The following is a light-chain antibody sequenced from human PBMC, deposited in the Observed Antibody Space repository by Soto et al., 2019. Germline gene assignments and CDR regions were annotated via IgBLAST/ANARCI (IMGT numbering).Light chain of an antibody. V-gene: IGLV2-14*01. CDR1: SSDVGGYNY. J-gene: IGLJ3*02. CDR3: GSHAGDSNLV. CDR2: VVS. Sequence: QSALTQPASVSGSPGQSIAISCTGTSSDVGGYNYVSWHQQHPGKAPKVLISVVSNRPSGVSNRFSGSKSGNTASLTISGLQAEDEADYYCGSHAGDSNLVFGGGTKLTVL.